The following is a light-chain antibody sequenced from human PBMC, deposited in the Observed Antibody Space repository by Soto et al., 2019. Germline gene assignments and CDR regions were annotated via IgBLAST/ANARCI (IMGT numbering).Light chain of an antibody. V-gene: IGKV1-39*01. Sequence: DIQMTQSPSSLSASVGDRVTITCRASQSISSYLNWYQQKPGKAPKLLIYAASSFHSGVPSRFSGSGSGKDFTLTISILQVEDIATYYFQQSYSTPQCFGQGTKLEIK. CDR1: QSISSY. CDR2: AAS. CDR3: QQSYSTPQC. J-gene: IGKJ2*03.